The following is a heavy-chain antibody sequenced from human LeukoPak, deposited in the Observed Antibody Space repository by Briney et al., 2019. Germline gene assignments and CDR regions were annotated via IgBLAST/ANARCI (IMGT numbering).Heavy chain of an antibody. J-gene: IGHJ4*02. CDR2: IIPIFGTA. Sequence: ASVKVSCKASGGTFSSYAISWVRQAPGQGLEWMGGIIPIFGTANYAQKFQGRVTITTDESTSTAYMELSSLRSDDTAVYYCAREPCSGGSCYSGSWGQGTLVTVSS. CDR1: GGTFSSYA. D-gene: IGHD2-15*01. V-gene: IGHV1-69*05. CDR3: AREPCSGGSCYSGS.